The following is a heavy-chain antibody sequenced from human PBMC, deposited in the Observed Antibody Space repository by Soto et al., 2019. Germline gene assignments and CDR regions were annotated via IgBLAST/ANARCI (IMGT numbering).Heavy chain of an antibody. D-gene: IGHD2-21*02. CDR3: ARDPGNCGGDCPNLYYYYYYGMEV. Sequence: GGSLILSCAASGFTFSSYSMNWVRQAPGKGLEWVSSISSSSSYIYYADSVKGRFTISRDNAKNSLYLQMNSLRAEDTAVYYCARDPGNCGGDCPNLYYYYYYGMEVWGQGTTVTVSS. V-gene: IGHV3-21*01. CDR2: ISSSSSYI. CDR1: GFTFSSYS. J-gene: IGHJ6*02.